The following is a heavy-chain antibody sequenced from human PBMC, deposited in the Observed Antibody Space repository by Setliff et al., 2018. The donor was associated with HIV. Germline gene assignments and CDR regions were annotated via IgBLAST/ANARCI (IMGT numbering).Heavy chain of an antibody. CDR3: VREGAGSGSYYLDF. V-gene: IGHV4-38-2*02. J-gene: IGHJ4*02. D-gene: IGHD3-10*01. CDR2: MYHRGTT. CDR1: DYSVSSGYS. Sequence: PSETLSLTCSVSDYSVSSGYSWGWIRQPPGKGLEWIGSMYHRGTTYYNLSLKSRIILSIDTSKNQLSLKLNSVTAADTAIYFCVREGAGSGSYYLDFWGQGILVTVSS.